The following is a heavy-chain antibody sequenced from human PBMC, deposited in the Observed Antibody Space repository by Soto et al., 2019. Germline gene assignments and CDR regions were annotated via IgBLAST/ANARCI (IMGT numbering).Heavy chain of an antibody. D-gene: IGHD1-26*01. CDR2: IGPESGAT. V-gene: IGHV1-2*02. CDR1: GYTFTGHY. Sequence: GASVKVSCKASGYTFTGHYTHWVRQAPEQGPEWMGEIGPESGATRYAQRFQGRVTMTRDMSITTVYMELNNLSPDDTAVYYCGRGRSGQIVVFYWGQGTPVTVSS. CDR3: GRGRSGQIVVFY. J-gene: IGHJ4*02.